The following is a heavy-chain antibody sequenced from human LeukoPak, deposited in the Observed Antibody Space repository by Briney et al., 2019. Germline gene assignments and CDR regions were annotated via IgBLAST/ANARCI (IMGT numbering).Heavy chain of an antibody. CDR1: GGSISSYY. Sequence: SETLSLTCTVSGGSISSYYWSWIRQPPGKGLEWIGYIYYSGSTNYNPSLKSRVTISVDTSKNQFSLKLSSVTAADTAVYYCARFRRTMVRGVINKPYFDYWGQGTLVTVSS. J-gene: IGHJ4*02. V-gene: IGHV4-59*12. CDR3: ARFRRTMVRGVINKPYFDY. D-gene: IGHD3-10*01. CDR2: IYYSGST.